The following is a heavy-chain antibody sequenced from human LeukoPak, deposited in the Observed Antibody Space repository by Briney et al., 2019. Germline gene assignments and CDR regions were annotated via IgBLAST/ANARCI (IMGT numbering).Heavy chain of an antibody. D-gene: IGHD2-15*01. CDR3: ASKLGSYCSGSNCHNYYYYMDV. V-gene: IGHV3-53*01. CDR2: IYSGGRT. CDR1: GFPVSSNY. J-gene: IGHJ6*03. Sequence: GGSLRLSCTASGFPVSSNYMSWVRQAPGKGLEWVSLIYSGGRTYHADSVKGRFTISRDNSKNTLYLQMNSLRAEDSAVYYCASKLGSYCSGSNCHNYYYYMDVWGKGTTVTVSS.